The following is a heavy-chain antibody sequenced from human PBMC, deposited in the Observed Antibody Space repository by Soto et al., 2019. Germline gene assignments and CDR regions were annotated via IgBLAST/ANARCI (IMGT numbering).Heavy chain of an antibody. Sequence: QVQLVESGGGVVQPGRSLRLSCAASGFTFSSYGMHWVRQAPGKGLEWVAVISYDGSNKYYADSVKGRFTISRDNSKNTLYLQMNSLRAEDTAVYYCAKDRYAYQLLPDYYYYYGMDVWGQGTTVTGSS. CDR1: GFTFSSYG. V-gene: IGHV3-30*18. CDR2: ISYDGSNK. J-gene: IGHJ6*02. CDR3: AKDRYAYQLLPDYYYYYGMDV. D-gene: IGHD2-2*01.